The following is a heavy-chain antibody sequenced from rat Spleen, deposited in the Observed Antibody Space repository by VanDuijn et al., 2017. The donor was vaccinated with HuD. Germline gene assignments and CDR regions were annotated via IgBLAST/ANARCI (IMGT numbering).Heavy chain of an antibody. CDR1: GLTFSHYY. Sequence: EVQVEESGGGLVQPGRSMKLSCAASGLTFSHYYMAWVRQAPTKGLEWVASITTGGGHTYYRDSVKGRFTISRDNAKSTLYLQMDSLRSEDTATYYCARHAGYYSGDYVMDAWGQGASVTVSS. J-gene: IGHJ4*01. D-gene: IGHD1-1*01. CDR3: ARHAGYYSGDYVMDA. V-gene: IGHV5-25*01. CDR2: ITTGGGHT.